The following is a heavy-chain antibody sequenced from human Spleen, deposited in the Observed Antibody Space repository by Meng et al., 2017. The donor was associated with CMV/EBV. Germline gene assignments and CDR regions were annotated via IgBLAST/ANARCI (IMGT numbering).Heavy chain of an antibody. J-gene: IGHJ4*02. CDR3: ARDALSSGGDY. V-gene: IGHV3-21*01. CDR2: ISNNGGSI. CDR1: GFTFRKYT. D-gene: IGHD6-19*01. Sequence: GESLKISCAASGFTFRKYTMNWFRRAPGKGLEWVSSISNNGGSIQYSDSVRGRLTISRDNAKNSVYLLMSGLRAEDTAFYYCARDALSSGGDYWGQGALVTVSS.